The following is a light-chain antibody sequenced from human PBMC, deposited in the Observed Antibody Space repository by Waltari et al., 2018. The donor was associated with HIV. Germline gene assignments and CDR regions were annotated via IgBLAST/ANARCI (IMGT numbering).Light chain of an antibody. Sequence: SYELTQPPSVSVSPGQTASITCSGNKLGSRYTCWYQQKPGQSPILIIYKDNKRPSGIPERFSGSNSGNTATLTISGTQTMDEADYYCQAWDSYTHVFGGGTKLTVL. V-gene: IGLV3-1*01. CDR3: QAWDSYTHV. CDR1: KLGSRY. CDR2: KDN. J-gene: IGLJ2*01.